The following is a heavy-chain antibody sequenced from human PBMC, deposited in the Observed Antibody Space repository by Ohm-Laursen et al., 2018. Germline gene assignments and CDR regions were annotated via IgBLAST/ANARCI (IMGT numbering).Heavy chain of an antibody. CDR2: IYSSGST. J-gene: IGHJ4*02. V-gene: IGHV4-59*01. Sequence: GTLSLTCTVSGDSINNYSWSWIRRPPGKGLEWIAYIYSSGSTNSNPSLKSRVTISIDTSRNQFSLKLSSVTAADTAVYYCARRWDWNESFDYWGQGTLVTVSS. D-gene: IGHD1-1*01. CDR1: GDSINNYS. CDR3: ARRWDWNESFDY.